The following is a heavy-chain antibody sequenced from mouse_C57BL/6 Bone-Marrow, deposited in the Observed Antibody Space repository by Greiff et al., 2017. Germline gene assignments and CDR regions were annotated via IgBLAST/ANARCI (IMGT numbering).Heavy chain of an antibody. D-gene: IGHD1-2*01. CDR3: ARHHYGPCAY. J-gene: IGHJ3*01. V-gene: IGHV5-12*01. CDR2: ISNGGGST. Sequence: DVMLVESGGGLVQPGGSLKLSCAASGFTFSDYYMYWVRQTPEKRLEWVAYISNGGGSTYYPDTVKGRFTISRDNAKNTLYLQMSRLKSEDTAMYYCARHHYGPCAYWGQGTLVTVSA. CDR1: GFTFSDYY.